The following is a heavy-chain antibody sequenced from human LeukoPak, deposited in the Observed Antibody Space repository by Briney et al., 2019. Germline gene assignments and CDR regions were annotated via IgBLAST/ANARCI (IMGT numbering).Heavy chain of an antibody. J-gene: IGHJ5*02. CDR2: ISPYNGNT. V-gene: IGHV1-18*01. D-gene: IGHD4-17*01. CDR1: GYTFTSYG. CDR3: ARHDYGDYLP. Sequence: SVNVAFKASGYTFTSYGISWVRQAPGQGLDWMGWISPYNGNTNYAQKLQGRVTMTTDTSTSTAYMELRSLRSDDTAVYYCARHDYGDYLPWGQGTLVTVSP.